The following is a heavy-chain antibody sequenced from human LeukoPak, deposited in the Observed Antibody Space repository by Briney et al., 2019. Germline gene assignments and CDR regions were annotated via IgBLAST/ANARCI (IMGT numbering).Heavy chain of an antibody. CDR3: VPQCSGASCSPL. CDR2: IKEDGSVE. J-gene: IGHJ4*02. Sequence: GGSLRLSCAASGFTFSSYAMSWVRQAPGKGLQWVANIKEDGSVEDYVDSVKGRFTISRDNAKNSLYLQMNSLIAEDTAVYYCVPQCSGASCSPLWGQGTLVTLSS. V-gene: IGHV3-7*05. CDR1: GFTFSSYA. D-gene: IGHD2-15*01.